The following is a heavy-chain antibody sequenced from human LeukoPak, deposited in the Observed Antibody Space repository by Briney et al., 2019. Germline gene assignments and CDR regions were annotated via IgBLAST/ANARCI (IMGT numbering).Heavy chain of an antibody. D-gene: IGHD5-24*01. V-gene: IGHV4-30-4*07. Sequence: ASETLSLTCAVSGGSISSGGYSWSWIRQPPGKGLEWIGYIYYSGSTYYNPSLKSRVTISVDTSKNQFSLKLSSVTAADTAVYYCARGEMANGVDYWGQGTLVTVSS. CDR1: GGSISSGGYS. J-gene: IGHJ4*02. CDR2: IYYSGST. CDR3: ARGEMANGVDY.